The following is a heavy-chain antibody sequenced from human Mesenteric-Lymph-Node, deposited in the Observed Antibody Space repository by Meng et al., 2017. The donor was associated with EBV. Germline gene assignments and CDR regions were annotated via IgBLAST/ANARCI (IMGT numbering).Heavy chain of an antibody. CDR3: AASYNWNSPFDY. D-gene: IGHD1-7*01. J-gene: IGHJ4*02. CDR1: GYTFTSYY. CDR2: INPSGGSK. Sequence: QVQLVPSGAEGKTPGASVKVSGEAFGYTFTSYYRHWVRQAPGQGLEWMGIINPSGGSKSYAQKFQGRVTVTSDTSTSTVYMELTSLISEDMAVYFCAASYNWNSPFDYWGQGTLVTVSS. V-gene: IGHV1-46*01.